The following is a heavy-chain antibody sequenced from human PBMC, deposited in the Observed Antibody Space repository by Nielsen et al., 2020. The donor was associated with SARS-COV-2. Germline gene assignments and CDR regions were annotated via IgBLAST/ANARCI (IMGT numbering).Heavy chain of an antibody. Sequence: ASVKVSCKASGYTFTGYYMHWVRQAPGQGLEWMGWISAYNGNTNYAQKLQGRVTMTTDTSTSTAYMELRSLRSDDTAVYYCAREVYYDSSGYLDYWGQGTLVTVSS. CDR3: AREVYYDSSGYLDY. CDR1: GYTFTGYY. J-gene: IGHJ4*02. CDR2: ISAYNGNT. D-gene: IGHD3-22*01. V-gene: IGHV1-18*04.